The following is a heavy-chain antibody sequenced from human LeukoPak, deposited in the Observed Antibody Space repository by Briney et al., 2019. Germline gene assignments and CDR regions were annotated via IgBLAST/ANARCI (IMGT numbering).Heavy chain of an antibody. CDR3: ARDQRYNYYGSGSYLHVDY. D-gene: IGHD3-10*01. J-gene: IGHJ4*02. CDR1: GFTFSSYA. Sequence: GGSLRLSCAASGFTFSSYAMHWVRPAPGKGLEWVAVISYDGSNKHSADSVKGRFTISRDNSKNTLYLQMNSLRAEDTAVYYCARDQRYNYYGSGSYLHVDYWGQGTLVTVSS. CDR2: ISYDGSNK. V-gene: IGHV3-30-3*01.